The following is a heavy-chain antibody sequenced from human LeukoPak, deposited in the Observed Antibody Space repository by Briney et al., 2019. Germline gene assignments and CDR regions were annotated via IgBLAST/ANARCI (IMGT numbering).Heavy chain of an antibody. CDR2: IYYGGST. J-gene: IGHJ6*03. V-gene: IGHV4-59*08. CDR3: AGVNSSSNYYYYMDV. D-gene: IGHD6-6*01. CDR1: GGSISSYY. Sequence: PSETLSLTCTVSGGSISSYYWSWIRQPPGKGLEWIGYIYYGGSTNYNPSLKSRVTISVDTSKNQFSLKLSSVTAADTAVYYCAGVNSSSNYYYYMDVWGKGTTVTVSS.